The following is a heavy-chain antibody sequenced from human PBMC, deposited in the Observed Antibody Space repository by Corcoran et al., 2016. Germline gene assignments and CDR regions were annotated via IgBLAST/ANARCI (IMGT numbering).Heavy chain of an antibody. D-gene: IGHD2-15*01. V-gene: IGHV1-8*01. CDR3: ARRLGYCSGGSCYRNWFDP. J-gene: IGHJ5*02. CDR2: MNPNSGNT. Sequence: QVQLVQSGAEVKKPGASVKVSCKASGYTFTSYDINWVRQATGQGLEWMGWMNPNSGNTGYARKFQGRVTMTRNTSISTAYMELSSLRSEDTAVYYCARRLGYCSGGSCYRNWFDPWGQGTLVTVSS. CDR1: GYTFTSYD.